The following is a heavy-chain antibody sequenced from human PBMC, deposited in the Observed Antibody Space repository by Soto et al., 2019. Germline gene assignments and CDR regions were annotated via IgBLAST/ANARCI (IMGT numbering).Heavy chain of an antibody. CDR2: INHSGST. CDR3: AAPFVASWFGDYYYYGMDV. CDR1: GGSFSGYY. V-gene: IGHV4-34*01. J-gene: IGHJ6*02. D-gene: IGHD3-10*01. Sequence: SETLSITCAVYGGSFSGYYWSWIRQPPGKGLEWIGEINHSGSTNYNPSLKSRVTITRDMSTSTAYTELSSLRSEDTAVYYCAAPFVASWFGDYYYYGMDVWGQGTTVTVSS.